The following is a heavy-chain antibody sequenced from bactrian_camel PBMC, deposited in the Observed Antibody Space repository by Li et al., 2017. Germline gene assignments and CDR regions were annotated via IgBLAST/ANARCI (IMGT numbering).Heavy chain of an antibody. CDR3: AADLTPATWIGYPCSRIFHIGY. V-gene: IGHV3S53*01. CDR1: GYVC. J-gene: IGHJ6*01. D-gene: IGHD1*01. CDR2: IHKAGTT. Sequence: HVQLVESGGGSVQAGGSLRLSCSASGYVCMGWYRQNPGNERDGLATIHKAGTTSFANYAKGRFTISVDNAKHTVTLQMNSLKPEDTAVYYCAADLTPATWIGYPCSRIFHIGYWGQGTQVTVS.